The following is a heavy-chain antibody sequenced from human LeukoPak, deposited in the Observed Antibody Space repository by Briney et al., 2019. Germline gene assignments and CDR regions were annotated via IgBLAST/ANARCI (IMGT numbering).Heavy chain of an antibody. V-gene: IGHV4-39*01. D-gene: IGHD3-10*01. J-gene: IGHJ4*02. Sequence: SETLSLTCTVSGGSISSSSYYWGWIRQPPWKGLEWIGSIYYSGSTYYNPSLKSRVTISVDTSKNQFSLKLSSVTAADTAVYYCARQTGSGLFSLPGGQGTLVTVSS. CDR3: ARQTGSGLFSLP. CDR2: IYYSGST. CDR1: GGSISSSSYY.